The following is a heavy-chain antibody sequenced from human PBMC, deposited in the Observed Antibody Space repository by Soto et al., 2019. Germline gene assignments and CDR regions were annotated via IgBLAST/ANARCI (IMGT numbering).Heavy chain of an antibody. CDR2: IWYDGSNK. CDR3: ARDQVISRFPGHYYYGMDV. CDR1: GFTFSSYG. J-gene: IGHJ6*02. V-gene: IGHV3-33*01. D-gene: IGHD3-10*01. Sequence: PGGSLRLSCAASGFTFSSYGMHWVRQAPGKGLGWVAVIWYDGSNKYYVDFVKGRFTISRDNSKNTLYLQMNSLRAEDTAVYYCARDQVISRFPGHYYYGMDVWGQGTTVTVSS.